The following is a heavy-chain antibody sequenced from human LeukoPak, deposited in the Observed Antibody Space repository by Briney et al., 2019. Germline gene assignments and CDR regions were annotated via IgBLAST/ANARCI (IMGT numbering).Heavy chain of an antibody. D-gene: IGHD1-26*01. J-gene: IGHJ4*02. Sequence: SESLSLTCAVSGYSISSGYYWGWIRPPPGKGLGWIGAIYHSGSTYYNPSLKSRVTISVDTSKNQFSLKLSSVTVADTAVYYCARHGRWRGSYRDYYFDYCGQGTLVTVSS. V-gene: IGHV4-38-2*01. CDR2: IYHSGST. CDR1: GYSISSGYY. CDR3: ARHGRWRGSYRDYYFDY.